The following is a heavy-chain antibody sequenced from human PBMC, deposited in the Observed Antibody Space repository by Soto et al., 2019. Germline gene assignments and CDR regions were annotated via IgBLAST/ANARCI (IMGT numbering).Heavy chain of an antibody. D-gene: IGHD3-3*01. Sequence: PGESLKISCKGSGYSFTSYWISWVRQMPGKGLEWMGRIDPSDSYTNYSPSFQGHVTISADKSISTAHLQWSSLKASDTAMYYCARHQWGSHDFWGGYYMGDILTNYYYGMDVWGQGTTVTVSS. V-gene: IGHV5-10-1*01. CDR1: GYSFTSYW. CDR3: ARHQWGSHDFWGGYYMGDILTNYYYGMDV. J-gene: IGHJ6*02. CDR2: IDPSDSYT.